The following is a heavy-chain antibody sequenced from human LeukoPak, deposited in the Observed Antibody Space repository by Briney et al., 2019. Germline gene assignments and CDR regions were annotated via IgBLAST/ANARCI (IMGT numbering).Heavy chain of an antibody. CDR2: MNPNSGNT. Sequence: ASVKVSCKASGYTFTSYDINWVRQATGQGLEWMGWMNPNSGNTGYAQKFQGRVTMTRNTSISTAYMELSSLRSEDTAVYYCARGSISYYYGSGSYFSWFDPWGQGTLVTVSS. CDR1: GYTFTSYD. CDR3: ARGSISYYYGSGSYFSWFDP. V-gene: IGHV1-8*01. D-gene: IGHD3-10*01. J-gene: IGHJ5*02.